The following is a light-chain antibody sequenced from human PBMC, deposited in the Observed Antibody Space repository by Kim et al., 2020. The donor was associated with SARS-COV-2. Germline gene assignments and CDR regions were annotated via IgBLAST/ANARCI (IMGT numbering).Light chain of an antibody. CDR1: QSISGW. Sequence: SVGDRVTITCRASQSISGWLAWYQHKPGKAPKLLIYDASSLESGVPFRFSGSGSGTEFTLTVSGLQPDDFATYYCQQYNTYSLATFGQGTKVEIK. J-gene: IGKJ1*01. CDR3: QQYNTYSLAT. V-gene: IGKV1-5*01. CDR2: DAS.